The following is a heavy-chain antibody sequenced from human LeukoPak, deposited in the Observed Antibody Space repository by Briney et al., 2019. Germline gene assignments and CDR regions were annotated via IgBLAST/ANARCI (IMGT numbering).Heavy chain of an antibody. CDR1: GYNYATSG. CDR2: ISVQNGNV. J-gene: IGHJ4*02. D-gene: IGHD1-26*01. V-gene: IGHV1-18*01. CDR3: ARDSGSYWNYFDY. Sequence: GASVKVSCKTSGYNYATSGISWVRQAPGQGLEWMGWISVQNGNVKYSQRFQGRVNLTTDTSTTSAYMDLRSLTSDDTAVYYCARDSGSYWNYFDYWGQGTLVTVSS.